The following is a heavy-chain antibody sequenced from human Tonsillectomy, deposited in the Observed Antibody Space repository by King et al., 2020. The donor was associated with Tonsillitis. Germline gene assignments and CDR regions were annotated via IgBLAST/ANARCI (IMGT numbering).Heavy chain of an antibody. Sequence: VQLPQSGPGLVKPSQTLSLTCAISGGSVSSYSATWNWIRQSPSRGLEWLGRTYYRSKWYNDYAESVQGRITINPDSSKNQFSLQLNSVTPEDTAVYYCARDGAYNWNDVRYDYWGQGTLVTVSS. CDR3: ARDGAYNWNDVRYDY. CDR2: TYYRSKWYN. D-gene: IGHD1-20*01. CDR1: GGSVSSYSAT. V-gene: IGHV6-1*01. J-gene: IGHJ4*02.